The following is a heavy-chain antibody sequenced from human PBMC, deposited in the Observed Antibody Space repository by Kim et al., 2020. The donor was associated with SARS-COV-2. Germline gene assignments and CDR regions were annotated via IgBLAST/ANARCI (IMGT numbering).Heavy chain of an antibody. J-gene: IGHJ4*02. D-gene: IGHD1-26*01. CDR3: AKVGSGSYYGIREYYFDY. V-gene: IGHV3-30*02. Sequence: KGRFTISRDNSKNTLYLQMNSLRAEDTAVYYCAKVGSGSYYGIREYYFDYWGQGTLVTVSS.